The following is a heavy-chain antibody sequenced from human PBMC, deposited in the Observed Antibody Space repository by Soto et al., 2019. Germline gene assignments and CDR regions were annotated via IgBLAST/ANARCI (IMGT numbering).Heavy chain of an antibody. V-gene: IGHV3-23*01. CDR2: ISGGGDAT. Sequence: EVQLLESGGGLVLPGGSLRLSCAASGFTFISYAMNWVRQAPGKGLQWVSAISGGGDATFYADSVKGRFTISRDNSRNTVTLQMNSLGADDTAVYYCARKVPGSTTRPDYWYFDLWGRGTLVTVSS. J-gene: IGHJ2*01. D-gene: IGHD3-10*01. CDR3: ARKVPGSTTRPDYWYFDL. CDR1: GFTFISYA.